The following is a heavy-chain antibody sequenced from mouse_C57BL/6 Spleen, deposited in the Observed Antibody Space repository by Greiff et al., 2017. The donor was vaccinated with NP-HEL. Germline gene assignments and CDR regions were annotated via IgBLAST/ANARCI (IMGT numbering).Heavy chain of an antibody. CDR2: IYPSDSET. D-gene: IGHD2-3*01. J-gene: IGHJ4*01. Sequence: QVQLQQPGAELVRPGSSVKLSCKASGYTFTSYWMDWVKQRPGQGLEWIGNIYPSDSETHYNQKFKDKATLTVDKSSSTAYMQLSSLTSEDSAVYYCARRGWLLQDYYAMDYWGQGTSVTVSS. V-gene: IGHV1-61*01. CDR3: ARRGWLLQDYYAMDY. CDR1: GYTFTSYW.